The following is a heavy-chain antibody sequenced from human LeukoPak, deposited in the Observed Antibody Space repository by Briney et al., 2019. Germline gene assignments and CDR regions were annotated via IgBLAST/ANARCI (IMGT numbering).Heavy chain of an antibody. J-gene: IGHJ5*02. CDR1: GYSISSGYY. Sequence: SETLSLTCTVSGYSISSGYYWGWIRQPPGKGLEWIGSIYHSGSTYYNPSLKSRVTISVDTSKNQFSLKLSSVTAADTAVYYCATFDYDSSQGWFDPWGQGTLVTVSS. CDR3: ATFDYDSSQGWFDP. D-gene: IGHD3-22*01. V-gene: IGHV4-38-2*02. CDR2: IYHSGST.